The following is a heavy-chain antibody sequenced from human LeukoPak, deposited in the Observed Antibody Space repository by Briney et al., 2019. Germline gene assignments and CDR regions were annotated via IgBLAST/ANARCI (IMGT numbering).Heavy chain of an antibody. Sequence: PSETLSLTCTVSGGSISSSSYYWGWIRQPPGKGLEWIGSIYYSGNTYYNPSLKSRVTISVDTSKNQFSLKLSSVTAADTAVYYCARHETHYDYVWGSYRYTDTIDYWGQGTLVTVSS. CDR2: IYYSGNT. CDR3: ARHETHYDYVWGSYRYTDTIDY. CDR1: GGSISSSSYY. V-gene: IGHV4-39*01. D-gene: IGHD3-16*02. J-gene: IGHJ4*02.